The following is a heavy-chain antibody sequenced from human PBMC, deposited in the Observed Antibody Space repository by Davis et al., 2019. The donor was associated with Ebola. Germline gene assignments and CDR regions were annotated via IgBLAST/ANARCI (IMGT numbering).Heavy chain of an antibody. CDR2: ISYDGKYK. CDR3: ARGPPYSTGPGTFDY. Sequence: GESLKISCAASGFSFSDNAMHWVRQASGKGLEWVGVISYDGKYKFYGDSVTGRFTISRDNSQNTLYLQMNTLRPEDTAMYFCARGPPYSTGPGTFDYWGQGTLVTVSS. CDR1: GFSFSDNA. D-gene: IGHD6-19*01. V-gene: IGHV3-30*04. J-gene: IGHJ4*02.